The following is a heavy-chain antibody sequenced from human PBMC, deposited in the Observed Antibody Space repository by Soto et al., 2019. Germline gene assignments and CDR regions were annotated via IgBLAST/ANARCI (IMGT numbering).Heavy chain of an antibody. J-gene: IGHJ4*02. V-gene: IGHV4-30-4*02. D-gene: IGHD6-13*01. Sequence: SEPWYLICTLSGCPISCGGYCWRWIRQDPGKGLEWIGCIYYSGNTYYNPSLKRRFSISVDTSKNQFSLHLSSVTVADTAVYYCASDLKLYSSPPGPPEYWGLGTLVTASS. CDR3: ASDLKLYSSPPGPPEY. CDR1: GCPISCGGYC. CDR2: IYYSGNT.